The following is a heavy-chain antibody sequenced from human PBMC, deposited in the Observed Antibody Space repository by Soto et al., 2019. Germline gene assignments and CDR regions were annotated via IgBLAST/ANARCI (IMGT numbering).Heavy chain of an antibody. Sequence: GGSLRLSCAASGFTFSSYDMHWVRQAPGKGLEYVSAITSDGVYTYYASSVKGRFTISRDNSKNTLYLQMGSLRAEDMAVYYCARAPVGFYDYWGQGTLVTVS. CDR3: ARAPVGFYDY. CDR2: ITSDGVYT. D-gene: IGHD1-26*01. CDR1: GFTFSSYD. J-gene: IGHJ4*02. V-gene: IGHV3-64*01.